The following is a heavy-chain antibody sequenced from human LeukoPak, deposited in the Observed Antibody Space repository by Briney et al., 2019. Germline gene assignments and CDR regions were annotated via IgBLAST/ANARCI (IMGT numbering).Heavy chain of an antibody. D-gene: IGHD3-10*01. J-gene: IGHJ6*03. CDR2: ISGSGVST. V-gene: IGHV3-23*01. Sequence: PGGSLRLSCAASGFTFNNYGMSWVRQAPGKSVEWVSAISGSGVSTYYADSVKGRFTISRDNSKNTLYLQMNSLRAEDTAVYYCAKSGYYYYMDVWGKGTTVTVSS. CDR1: GFTFNNYG. CDR3: AKSGYYYYMDV.